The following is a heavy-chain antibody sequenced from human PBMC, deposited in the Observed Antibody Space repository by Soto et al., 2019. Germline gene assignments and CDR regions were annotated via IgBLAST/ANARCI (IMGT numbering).Heavy chain of an antibody. CDR2: IYYSGST. CDR3: AREMATVSLGAGAFDI. V-gene: IGHV4-59*01. D-gene: IGHD4-4*01. CDR1: GGSLSSYC. Sequence: SETLSLTCTVAGGSLSSYCWSWIRQPPGKGMEWIGYIYYSGSTNYNPSLKSRVTISVDTSKNQFSLKLSSVTAADTAVYYCAREMATVSLGAGAFDIWGQGTMVTVSS. J-gene: IGHJ3*02.